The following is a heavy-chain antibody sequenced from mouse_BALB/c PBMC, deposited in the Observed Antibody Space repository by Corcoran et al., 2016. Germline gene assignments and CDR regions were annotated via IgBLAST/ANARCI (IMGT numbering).Heavy chain of an antibody. CDR1: GDTFTSYV. J-gene: IGHJ3*01. D-gene: IGHD2-1*01. Sequence: EVQLQQYGPELVKPGASVKMSCRASGDTFTSYVMHWVKQKPGQGLEWIGYINPYNDGNKYNEKFKGKATLTSDKSSSTAYMELSSLTSEDSAVYYCSFSYGNYWFAYWGQGTLVTVSA. V-gene: IGHV1S136*01. CDR2: INPYNDGN. CDR3: SFSYGNYWFAY.